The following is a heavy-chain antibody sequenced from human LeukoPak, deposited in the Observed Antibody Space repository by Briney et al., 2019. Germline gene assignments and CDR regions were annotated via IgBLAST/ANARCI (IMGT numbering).Heavy chain of an antibody. J-gene: IGHJ4*02. D-gene: IGHD6-19*01. Sequence: GESLKISCKGSGFSFTSYWIGWFRQMPEKGLECMGFIYTVDSDTKYNPAFQHQITISVDKSINTAYLQWSSLKASDAAIYYCARGGSGWYFDYWGQGSLVTVSS. CDR1: GFSFTSYW. CDR2: IYTVDSDT. CDR3: ARGGSGWYFDY. V-gene: IGHV5-51*01.